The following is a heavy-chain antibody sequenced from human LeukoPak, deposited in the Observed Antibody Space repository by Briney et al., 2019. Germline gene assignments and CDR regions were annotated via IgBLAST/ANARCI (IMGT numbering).Heavy chain of an antibody. CDR1: VFTFSSYA. Sequence: GGSLRLSCAASVFTFSSYAMSWVRQAPGKGLEWVSAISGSGGSTYYADSAQGSFTISRGNSKNPLYPQINSLRPENPAVLYRSKEGGVLRFLEWLSFPRQFDYWGQGTLVTVSP. CDR2: ISGSGGST. J-gene: IGHJ4*02. V-gene: IGHV3-23*01. CDR3: SKEGGVLRFLEWLSFPRQFDY. D-gene: IGHD3-3*01.